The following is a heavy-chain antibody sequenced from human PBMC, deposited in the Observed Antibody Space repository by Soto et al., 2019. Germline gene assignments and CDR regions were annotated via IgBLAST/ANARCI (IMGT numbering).Heavy chain of an antibody. CDR1: GYNFTSSG. J-gene: IGHJ4*02. CDR2: IYPSDSDT. Sequence: GAPLEIWRKGSGYNFTSSGIAWVGQMPGKGMELMGIIYPSDSDTRYRPSFQGQVTISADKSISSAYLQWSSLRASDTAMDYCARGGVSTRTFDYWGQGTPGTVSS. CDR3: ARGGVSTRTFDY. V-gene: IGHV5-51*01. D-gene: IGHD3-3*01.